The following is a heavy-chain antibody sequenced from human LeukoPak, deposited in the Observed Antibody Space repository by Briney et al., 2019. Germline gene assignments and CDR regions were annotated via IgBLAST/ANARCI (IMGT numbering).Heavy chain of an antibody. Sequence: GGSLRLSCAASGFIVSSSYMSWVRQAPGKGLEWVSVIYSGGSTYYADSVKGRFTISRDTSKNTLFLQMNSLRAEDTAVYYCARGVDCSSTSCYLIDYWGQGTLVTVSS. CDR3: ARGVDCSSTSCYLIDY. J-gene: IGHJ4*02. D-gene: IGHD2-2*01. V-gene: IGHV3-53*01. CDR1: GFIVSSSY. CDR2: IYSGGST.